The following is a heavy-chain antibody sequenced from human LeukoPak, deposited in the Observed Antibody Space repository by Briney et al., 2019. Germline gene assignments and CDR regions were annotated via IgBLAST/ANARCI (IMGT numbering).Heavy chain of an antibody. J-gene: IGHJ4*02. Sequence: SETLSLTCTVYRGSISGSIRSYYCRCLGQPPVKGLERNGYITSSGNVNHNPALRSRVTTSVDTSKDQFCLNPSAASAADPAAYDCARIPLGYSGAYYFDLWGRGTLLTVS. D-gene: IGHD5-12*01. CDR3: ARIPLGYSGAYYFDL. CDR2: ITSSGNV. CDR1: RGSISGSIRSYY. V-gene: IGHV4-61*01.